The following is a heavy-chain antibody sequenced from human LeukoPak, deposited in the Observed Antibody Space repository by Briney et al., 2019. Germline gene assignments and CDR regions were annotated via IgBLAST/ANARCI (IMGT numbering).Heavy chain of an antibody. CDR1: GGSFSGYY. D-gene: IGHD3-9*01. V-gene: IGHV4-34*01. CDR3: ARAISPKSRGAFDI. Sequence: PSETLSLTCAVYGGSFSGYYWSWIRQPPGKGLEWIGEINHSGSTNYNPSLKSRVTISVDTSKNQFSLKLSSVTAADTAVYYCARAISPKSRGAFDIWGQGTMVTVSS. J-gene: IGHJ3*02. CDR2: INHSGST.